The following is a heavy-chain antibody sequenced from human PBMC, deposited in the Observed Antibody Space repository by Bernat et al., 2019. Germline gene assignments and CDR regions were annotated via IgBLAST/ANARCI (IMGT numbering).Heavy chain of an antibody. CDR3: AKDGGSPSDFQH. V-gene: IGHV3-43*01. Sequence: EVQLVESGGVVVQPGGSLRLSCAASGFTFDDYTMHWVRQAPGKGLEWVSLISWDGGSTYYADSVKGRFTISRDNSKNSLYLQMNSLRTEDTALYYCAKDGGSPSDFQHWGQGTLVTVSS. CDR2: ISWDGGST. CDR1: GFTFDDYT. J-gene: IGHJ1*01. D-gene: IGHD1-26*01.